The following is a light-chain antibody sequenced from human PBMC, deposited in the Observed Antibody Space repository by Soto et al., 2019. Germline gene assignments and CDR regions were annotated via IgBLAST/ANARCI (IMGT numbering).Light chain of an antibody. CDR1: QSLVPSDGDTY. Sequence: MAPCPLSPVVTLGQQASISCSSSQSLVPSDGDTYLRWLQQRPVLSPRRLLSQVYNRDSGVPDRFSGSGSGTEFTLKISRVEAEAVGVYVCMRGTYGRSTWTFGQGTKVDIK. J-gene: IGKJ1*01. CDR3: MRGTYGRSTWT. V-gene: IGKV2-30*02. CDR2: QVY.